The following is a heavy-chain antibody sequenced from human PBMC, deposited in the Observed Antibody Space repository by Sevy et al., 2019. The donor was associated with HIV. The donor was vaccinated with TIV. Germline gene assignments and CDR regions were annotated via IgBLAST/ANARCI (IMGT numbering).Heavy chain of an antibody. CDR3: ARDSPMTTVVTVGYYGMDV. J-gene: IGHJ6*02. Sequence: GGSLRLSCAASGFNVSSNYMSWVRQAPGKGLEWVSVIYSGGSTYYADSVKDRFSISRDNSKNTLYLQMSSLRAEDTAVYYCARDSPMTTVVTVGYYGMDVWGQGSTVTVSS. V-gene: IGHV3-66*01. CDR1: GFNVSSNY. D-gene: IGHD4-17*01. CDR2: IYSGGST.